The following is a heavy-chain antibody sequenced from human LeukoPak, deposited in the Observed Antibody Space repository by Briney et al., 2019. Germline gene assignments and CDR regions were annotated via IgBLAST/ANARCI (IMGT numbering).Heavy chain of an antibody. J-gene: IGHJ3*02. V-gene: IGHV4-59*01. Sequence: KPSETLSLTCTVSGGSISSYYWSWIRQPPGKGLEWIGYVYYSGSTDYNPSLESRVTISVDTSKNHFSLKLNSVTAADTAVYYCARPVSSGSYSGAFDIWGQGTRVTVSS. D-gene: IGHD3-10*01. CDR3: ARPVSSGSYSGAFDI. CDR2: VYYSGST. CDR1: GGSISSYY.